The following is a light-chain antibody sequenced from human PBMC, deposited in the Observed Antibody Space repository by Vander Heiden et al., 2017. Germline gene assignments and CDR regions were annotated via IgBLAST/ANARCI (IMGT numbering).Light chain of an antibody. CDR1: QDISNY. V-gene: IGKV1-33*01. Sequence: DIQMTQSPSSLSASVGDRVTITCRASQDISNYLNWLQQKPGKAPKLLIYGAFNLEAGVPSRFSGSGSGTDFTFTISSLQPDDIATYYCQQYYSLPYIFGQGTNLEI. CDR3: QQYYSLPYI. J-gene: IGKJ2*01. CDR2: GAF.